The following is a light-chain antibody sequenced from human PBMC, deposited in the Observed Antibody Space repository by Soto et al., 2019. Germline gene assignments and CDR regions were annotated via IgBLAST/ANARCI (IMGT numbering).Light chain of an antibody. CDR3: GTWDSSLRAVV. V-gene: IGLV1-51*01. CDR2: DNN. CDR1: SSNIGNXX. J-gene: IGLJ2*01. Sequence: QSVLTQPPSVSAXPXQKVTXXXXGSSSNIGNXXXSWYQQLPGTAPXXLIYDNNKRPSGIPDRFSGSKSGTSATLGITGLQTGDEADYYCGTWDSSLRAVVFGGGTKLTVL.